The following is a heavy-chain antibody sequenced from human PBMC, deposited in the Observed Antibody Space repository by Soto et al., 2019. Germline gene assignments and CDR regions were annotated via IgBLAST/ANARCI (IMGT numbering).Heavy chain of an antibody. CDR3: TRHTGSGSHFHY. D-gene: IGHD3-10*01. CDR1: GGSISSSRYY. J-gene: IGHJ4*02. Sequence: QMRLQESGPGLVKPSETLSLTCNVFGGSISSSRYYWGWVRQPPGKGLEWIGSFYSGGNTYYNASLKSRVSISVDTSKKQFPLNLTSVTAADTAMYFCTRHTGSGSHFHYWGQGTLVTVSS. V-gene: IGHV4-39*01. CDR2: FYSGGNT.